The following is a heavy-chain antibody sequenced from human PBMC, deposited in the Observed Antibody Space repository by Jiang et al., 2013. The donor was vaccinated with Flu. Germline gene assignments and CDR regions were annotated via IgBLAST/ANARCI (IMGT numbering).Heavy chain of an antibody. CDR3: ARGTGSSWFDY. J-gene: IGHJ4*02. V-gene: IGHV3-30*07. D-gene: IGHD6-13*01. Sequence: SVKGRFTISRDNSKNTLYLQMNSLRAEDTAVYYCARGTGSSWFDYWGQGTRGHRLL.